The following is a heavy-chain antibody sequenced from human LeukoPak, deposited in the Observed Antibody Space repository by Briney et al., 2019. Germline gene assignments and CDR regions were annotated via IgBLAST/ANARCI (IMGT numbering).Heavy chain of an antibody. CDR2: ISVSGYT. CDR1: GGSISSYY. V-gene: IGHV4-4*07. Sequence: SETLSLTCTVSGGSISSYYWNWIRQPAGKGLEWIGRISVSGYTNYKSSLKNRVTMSVDTSKNQFSLELSSVTAADTAVYYCARARGGSPFDFWGQGALVIVSS. CDR3: ARARGGSPFDF. D-gene: IGHD2-15*01. J-gene: IGHJ4*02.